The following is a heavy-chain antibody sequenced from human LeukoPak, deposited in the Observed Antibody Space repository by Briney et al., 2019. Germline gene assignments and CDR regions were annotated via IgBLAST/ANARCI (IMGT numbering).Heavy chain of an antibody. Sequence: PSETLSLTCTVSGGSISSSSYYWSWIRQPPGKGLEWIGYIYYSGSTYYNPSLKSRVTISPDTSKNQFSLKLSSVTAADTAVYYCARVGTDYGSGRPAFDIWGQGTMVTVSS. J-gene: IGHJ3*02. CDR3: ARVGTDYGSGRPAFDI. CDR2: IYYSGST. CDR1: GGSISSSSYY. D-gene: IGHD3-10*01. V-gene: IGHV4-39*07.